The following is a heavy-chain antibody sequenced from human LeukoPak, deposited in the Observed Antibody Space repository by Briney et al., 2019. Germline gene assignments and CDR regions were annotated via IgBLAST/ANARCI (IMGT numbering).Heavy chain of an antibody. D-gene: IGHD3-3*01. J-gene: IGHJ5*02. V-gene: IGHV4-59*01. CDR1: GGSISSDY. CDR2: IYYSGSS. CDR3: ARGAPNYDFWSGYPSWFDP. Sequence: SETLSLTCTVSGGSISSDYWSWIRQPPGKGLEWIGYIYYSGSSNYNPSLKSRVTISVDTSKNQFSLKLSSVTAADTAVYYCARGAPNYDFWSGYPSWFDPWGQGTLVTVSS.